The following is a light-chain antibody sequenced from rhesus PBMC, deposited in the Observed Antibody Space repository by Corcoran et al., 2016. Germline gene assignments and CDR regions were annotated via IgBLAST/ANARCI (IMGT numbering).Light chain of an antibody. CDR1: ESVGSY. J-gene: IGKJ1*01. CDR2: SAY. Sequence: EIVMTQSPATLSLSPGETATLSCRASESVGSYLAWYQQKPGQAPKLLVHSAYFRATGIPDRFSGSGSRKEVTLTISSLEPEDVGVYHCQQYNDLLRTFGQGTKVEIK. CDR3: QQYNDLLRT. V-gene: IGKV3-40*03.